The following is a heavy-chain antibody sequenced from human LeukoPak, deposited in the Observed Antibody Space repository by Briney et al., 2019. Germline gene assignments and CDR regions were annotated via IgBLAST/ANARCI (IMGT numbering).Heavy chain of an antibody. CDR3: ARGRLGQSELPVGYFDY. CDR2: IYYSGST. CDR1: GGSISSSSYY. V-gene: IGHV4-39*07. J-gene: IGHJ4*02. D-gene: IGHD1-26*01. Sequence: SETLSLTCTASGGSISSSSYYWGWIRQPPGKGLEWIGSIYYSGSTYYNPSLKSRVTISVDTSKNQFSLKLSSVTAADTAVYYCARGRLGQSELPVGYFDYWGQGTLVTVSS.